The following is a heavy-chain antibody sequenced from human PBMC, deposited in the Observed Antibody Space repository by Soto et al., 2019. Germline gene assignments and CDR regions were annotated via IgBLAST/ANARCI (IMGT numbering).Heavy chain of an antibody. D-gene: IGHD3-22*01. CDR1: GFTFSSYA. V-gene: IGHV3-23*01. J-gene: IGHJ4*02. Sequence: GGSLRLSCAASGFTFSSYAISWVRQAPGKGLEWVSAISVSGGSTYYADSVKGRFTISRDNSKNTLYLQMNSLRAEDTAVYYCAKDLESYYDSSGCFDYWGQGTLVTVSS. CDR3: AKDLESYYDSSGCFDY. CDR2: ISVSGGST.